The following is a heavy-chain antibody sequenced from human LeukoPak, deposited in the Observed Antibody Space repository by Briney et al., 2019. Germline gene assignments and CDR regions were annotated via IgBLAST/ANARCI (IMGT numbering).Heavy chain of an antibody. CDR2: IKEDGSDK. CDR1: GFTFSSYW. CDR3: ATKPGYAFDI. D-gene: IGHD1-14*01. J-gene: IGHJ3*02. V-gene: IGHV3-7*05. Sequence: GGSLRLSCAVSGFTFSSYWMSWVRQAPGKGLEWVANIKEDGSDKYYVDSVKGRFTISRDNAKNSLYLQMNSLRAEDTAVYYCATKPGYAFDIWGQGTMVTVSS.